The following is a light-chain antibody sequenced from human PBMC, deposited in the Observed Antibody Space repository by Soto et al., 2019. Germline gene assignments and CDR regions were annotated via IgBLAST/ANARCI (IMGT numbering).Light chain of an antibody. CDR2: EDI. J-gene: IGLJ2*01. CDR3: CSYAGFSTVI. Sequence: QSALTQPASVSGSRGQSITISCTGTSSDVGKYSLVSWYQQYPGKAPKLMIYEDIKRPSGVSHRFSGSKSGSTASLTISGIQAEDEALYYCCSYAGFSTVIFGGGTKLTVL. CDR1: SSDVGKYSL. V-gene: IGLV2-23*01.